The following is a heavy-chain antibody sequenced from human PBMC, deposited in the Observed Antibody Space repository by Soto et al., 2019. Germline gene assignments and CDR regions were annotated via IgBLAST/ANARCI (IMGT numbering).Heavy chain of an antibody. Sequence: GGSLRLSSTASGFTFSSYAMSWVRQAPGKGLEWVSAISGSGGSTYYADSVKGRFTISRDNSKNTLYLQMNSLRAEDTAVYYCAKVRDCSGGSCYPPYYFDYWGQGTLVTVSS. CDR1: GFTFSSYA. CDR3: AKVRDCSGGSCYPPYYFDY. J-gene: IGHJ4*02. D-gene: IGHD2-15*01. CDR2: ISGSGGST. V-gene: IGHV3-23*01.